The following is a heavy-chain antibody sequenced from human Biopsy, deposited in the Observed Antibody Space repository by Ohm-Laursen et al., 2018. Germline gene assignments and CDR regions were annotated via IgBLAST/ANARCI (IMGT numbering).Heavy chain of an antibody. J-gene: IGHJ5*02. CDR3: ATVRGLVWFGELIA. CDR2: IIPIFRTT. CDR1: GGTFSASG. D-gene: IGHD3-10*01. Sequence: SVKVSCKVIGGTFSASGISWVRLAPGHGLEFVGGIIPIFRTTHYAQSFQGRVTVVADKSTSTAHMELSSLRSDDTAIYYCATVRGLVWFGELIAWGQGTLVTVSS. V-gene: IGHV1-69*06.